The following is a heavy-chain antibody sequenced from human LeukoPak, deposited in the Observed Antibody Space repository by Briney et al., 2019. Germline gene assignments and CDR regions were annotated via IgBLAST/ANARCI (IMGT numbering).Heavy chain of an antibody. V-gene: IGHV4-34*01. CDR1: GASFSGYS. CDR3: ARPRLLFGSGPILV. D-gene: IGHD3-10*01. CDR2: FSHTGSP. J-gene: IGHJ4*02. Sequence: SETLSLTCAISGASFSGYSWTWIRQPPGKGLEWIGEFSHTGSPIYNPSLKSRVNISIDASKNQFSLRLTSVTAADTAVYSCARPRLLFGSGPILVWGQGTLVTVSS.